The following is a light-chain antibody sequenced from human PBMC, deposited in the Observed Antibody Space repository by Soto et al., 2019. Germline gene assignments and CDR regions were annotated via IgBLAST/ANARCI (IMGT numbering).Light chain of an antibody. CDR3: ETWDRNTRV. CDR2: VESSGGY. V-gene: IGLV4-60*03. Sequence: QSVLTQSSSASASLGSSVRLTCTLSSGHSSYTIAWQQQQPGKAPRYLMKVESSGGYNKGSGVPDRFSGSSSGADRYLTVSNLQSEDEADYYCETWDRNTRVFGGGTKSPS. J-gene: IGLJ3*02. CDR1: SGHSSYT.